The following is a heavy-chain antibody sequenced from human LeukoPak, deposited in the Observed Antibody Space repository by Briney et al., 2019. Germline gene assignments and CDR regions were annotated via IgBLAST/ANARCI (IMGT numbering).Heavy chain of an antibody. Sequence: GGSLRLSCAASGCTFSSYSMNWVRQAPGKGLEWVSYISSSSSTIYYADSVKGRFTTSRDNAKNSLYLQMNSLRAEDTAVDYCARDRAYCGGDCYSFFDIWGQGTMVTVSS. CDR1: GCTFSSYS. CDR3: ARDRAYCGGDCYSFFDI. V-gene: IGHV3-48*01. D-gene: IGHD2-21*01. CDR2: ISSSSSTI. J-gene: IGHJ3*02.